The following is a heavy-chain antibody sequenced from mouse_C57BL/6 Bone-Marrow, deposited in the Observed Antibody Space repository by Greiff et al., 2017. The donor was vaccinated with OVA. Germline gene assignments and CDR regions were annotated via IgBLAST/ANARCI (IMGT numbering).Heavy chain of an antibody. CDR1: GYAFSSSW. J-gene: IGHJ3*01. V-gene: IGHV1-82*01. D-gene: IGHD4-1*01. CDR3: ARGGGTGTFAY. CDR2: IYPGDGDT. Sequence: QVQLKQSGPELVKPGASVKISCKASGYAFSSSWMNWVKQRPGTGLEWIGRIYPGDGDTNYNGKFKGKATLTADKSSSTAYMQLSSLTSEDSAVYFCARGGGTGTFAYWGQGTLVTVSA.